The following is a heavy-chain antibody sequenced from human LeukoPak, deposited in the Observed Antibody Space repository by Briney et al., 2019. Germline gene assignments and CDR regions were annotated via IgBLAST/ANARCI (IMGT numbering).Heavy chain of an antibody. CDR2: ISWNSGSI. J-gene: IGHJ4*02. CDR3: AKDNYYDSSGYYPH. CDR1: GFTFSSYA. D-gene: IGHD3-22*01. V-gene: IGHV3-9*01. Sequence: LAGGSLRLSCAASGFTFSSYAMHWVRQAPGKGLEWVSGISWNSGSIGYADSVKGRFTISRDNAKNSLYLQMNSLRAEDTALYYCAKDNYYDSSGYYPHWGQGTLVTVSS.